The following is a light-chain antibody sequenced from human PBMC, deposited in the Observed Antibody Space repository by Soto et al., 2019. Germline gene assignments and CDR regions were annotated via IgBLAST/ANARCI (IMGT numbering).Light chain of an antibody. CDR1: RSNIGAGYD. CDR2: GAS. V-gene: IGLV1-40*01. Sequence: QSVLTQPPSVSGAPGQRVTISCTGSRSNIGAGYDVHWYQQFPGTAPKLLVYGASNRPSGVPDRFSGSKSGASASLAITGLQAEDEADYYCQSYDNRLSGSVFGGGTKLTVL. CDR3: QSYDNRLSGSV. J-gene: IGLJ2*01.